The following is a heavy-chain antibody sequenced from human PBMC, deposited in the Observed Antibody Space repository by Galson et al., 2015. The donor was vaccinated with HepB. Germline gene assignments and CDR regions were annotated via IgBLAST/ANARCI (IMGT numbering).Heavy chain of an antibody. CDR1: GYSFANYW. Sequence: QSGAEVKKPGESLKISCKASGYSFANYWIGWVRQMPGKGLEWMGIIYTGDSSTTYSPSFQGQVTFSADPSITTAYLQWGSLKASDSAMYYCASPHVSSGWYPGTNWGQGTLVIVSS. CDR2: IYTGDSST. CDR3: ASPHVSSGWYPGTN. D-gene: IGHD6-19*01. V-gene: IGHV5-51*01. J-gene: IGHJ4*02.